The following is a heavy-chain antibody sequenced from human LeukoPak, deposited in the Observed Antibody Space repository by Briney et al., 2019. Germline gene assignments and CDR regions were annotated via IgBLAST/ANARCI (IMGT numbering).Heavy chain of an antibody. J-gene: IGHJ6*02. CDR1: GGSFSGYY. D-gene: IGHD2-2*02. CDR3: ARGRADIVVVPAAIRDYYYYYGMDV. CDR2: INHSGSN. Sequence: SETLSLTCAVYGGSFSGYYWSWIRQPPGKGLEWIGEINHSGSNNYNPSLKSRVTISVDTSKNQFSLKLSSVTAADTAVYYCARGRADIVVVPAAIRDYYYYYGMDVWGQGTTVTVSS. V-gene: IGHV4-34*01.